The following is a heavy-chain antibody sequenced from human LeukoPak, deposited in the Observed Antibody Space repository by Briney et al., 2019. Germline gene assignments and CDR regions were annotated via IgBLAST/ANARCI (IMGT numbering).Heavy chain of an antibody. J-gene: IGHJ5*02. CDR2: IYYSGST. V-gene: IGHV4-61*08. CDR1: GGSISSGDYY. D-gene: IGHD6-19*01. Sequence: PSETLSLTCTVSGGSISSGDYYWSWIRQPPGKGLEWIGYIYYSGSTNYNPSLKSRVTISVDTSKNQFSLKLSSVTAADTAVYYCARGLSGSSGWITWFDPWGQGTLVTVSS. CDR3: ARGLSGSSGWITWFDP.